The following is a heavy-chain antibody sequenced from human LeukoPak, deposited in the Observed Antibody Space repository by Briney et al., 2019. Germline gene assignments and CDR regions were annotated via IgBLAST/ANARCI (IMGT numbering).Heavy chain of an antibody. J-gene: IGHJ6*03. CDR1: GFTLSTSG. CDR2: MWADGMDK. Sequence: PGRSLRLSCVASGFTLSTSGMHWVRQAPGKGLEWVALMWADGMDKDYKDSVKGRFTVSRDNSKNTLFLQMTSLRAEDTAVYYCAKGLKSCPHTNCCENTYYMDVWGKGTSVTVSS. CDR3: AKGLKSCPHTNCCENTYYMDV. D-gene: IGHD2-2*01. V-gene: IGHV3-33*06.